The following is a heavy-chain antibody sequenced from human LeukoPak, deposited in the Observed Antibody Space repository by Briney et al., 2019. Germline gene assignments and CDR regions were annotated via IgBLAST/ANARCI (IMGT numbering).Heavy chain of an antibody. D-gene: IGHD4-23*01. J-gene: IGHJ4*02. CDR2: IYASGST. V-gene: IGHV4-4*07. CDR3: ARDMGGGNSYFDY. CDR1: GGSISTYY. Sequence: SETLSLTCTVSGGSISTYYWSWIRQPPGKGLEWIGRIYASGSTNYNPSLKSRVTMSVDTSKNQFSLKLSSVTAADTAVYYCARDMGGGNSYFDYWGQGTLVTVSS.